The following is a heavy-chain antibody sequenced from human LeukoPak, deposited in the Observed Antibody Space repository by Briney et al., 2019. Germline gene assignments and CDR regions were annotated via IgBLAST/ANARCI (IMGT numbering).Heavy chain of an antibody. J-gene: IGHJ6*03. D-gene: IGHD3-3*01. Sequence: ASVKVSCKASGGTFIHYSISWVRQAPGQGLEWMGGIIPIFGTANYAQKFQGRVTITADESTSTAYMELSSLRSEDTAVYYCARGPTIFGVVITEYYYYYMDVWGKGTTVTVSS. CDR3: ARGPTIFGVVITEYYYYYMDV. CDR1: GGTFIHYS. CDR2: IIPIFGTA. V-gene: IGHV1-69*13.